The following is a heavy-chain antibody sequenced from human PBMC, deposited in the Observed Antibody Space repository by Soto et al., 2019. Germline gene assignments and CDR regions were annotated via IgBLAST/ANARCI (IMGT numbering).Heavy chain of an antibody. D-gene: IGHD2-15*01. CDR1: GFTFDDYA. CDR2: ISWNSGSI. CDR3: AKDLYCSGGSCYDYYYGMDV. Sequence: SLRLSCAASGFTFDDYAMHWVRQAPGKGLDWVSGISWNSGSIGYADSVKGRFTISRDNAKKSLYLQMNSLRAEDTALYYCAKDLYCSGGSCYDYYYGMDVSGQGTTATVSS. J-gene: IGHJ6*02. V-gene: IGHV3-9*01.